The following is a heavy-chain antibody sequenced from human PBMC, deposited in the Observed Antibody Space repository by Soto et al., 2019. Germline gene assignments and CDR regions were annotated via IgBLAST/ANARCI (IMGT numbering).Heavy chain of an antibody. CDR3: ATRSHNSSSGTYYYYGMDV. V-gene: IGHV5-51*01. CDR1: GYSFTIYW. CDR2: IYPGDSDT. Sequence: GESLKISCKGSGYSFTIYWIGWVRQRPWKGLEWMGIIYPGDSDTRYSPSFQGQVTISADKSISTAYLQWSSLKASDTAMYYCATRSHNSSSGTYYYYGMDVWGQGTTVTVSS. D-gene: IGHD6-6*01. J-gene: IGHJ6*02.